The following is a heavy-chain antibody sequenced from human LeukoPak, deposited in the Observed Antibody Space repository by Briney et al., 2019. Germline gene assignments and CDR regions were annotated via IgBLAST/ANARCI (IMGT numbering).Heavy chain of an antibody. V-gene: IGHV1-3*01. J-gene: IGHJ4*02. CDR1: GYTFTSYA. CDR3: ARDSGSGNNDY. D-gene: IGHD1-26*01. Sequence: ASVKVSCKASGYTFTSYAIHWVRQAPGQRLEWMGWISAGNGNTKYSQNFQGRVTFISNTSATTAFMELSSLRSEDAAVYYCARDSGSGNNDYWGQGTLITVSS. CDR2: ISAGNGNT.